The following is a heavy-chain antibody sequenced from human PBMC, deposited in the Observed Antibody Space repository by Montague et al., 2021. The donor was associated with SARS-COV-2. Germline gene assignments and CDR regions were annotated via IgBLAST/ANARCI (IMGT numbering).Heavy chain of an antibody. CDR1: GDSTSCPNCY. CDR3: ARHRNYGDHSLDNWFHP. V-gene: IGHV4-39*01. J-gene: IGHJ5*02. D-gene: IGHD4-17*01. CDR2: IYNSGTT. Sequence: SETLSLTCTVSGDSTSCPNCYWGWIRQASGKGLDWIGTIYNSGTTYYNPSLKSRLTISIDTSENQFSLKLTSVTAADTAVYYCARHRNYGDHSLDNWFHPWGQGTLVTVSS.